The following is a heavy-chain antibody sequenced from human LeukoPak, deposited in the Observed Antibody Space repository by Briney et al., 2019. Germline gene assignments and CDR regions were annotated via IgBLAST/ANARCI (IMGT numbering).Heavy chain of an antibody. CDR2: INHSGST. CDR3: ARGDDYVWGSYRQPSDY. Sequence: SETLSLTCAVYGGSFSGYYWSWIRQPPGKGLEWIGEINHSGSTNYNPSLKSRVTMSVDTSKNQFSLKLSSVTAADTAVYYCARGDDYVWGSYRQPSDYWGQGTLVTVSS. D-gene: IGHD3-16*02. V-gene: IGHV4-34*01. J-gene: IGHJ4*02. CDR1: GGSFSGYY.